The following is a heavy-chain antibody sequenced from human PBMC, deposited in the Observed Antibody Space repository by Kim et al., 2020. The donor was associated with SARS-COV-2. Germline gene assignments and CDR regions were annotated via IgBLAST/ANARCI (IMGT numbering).Heavy chain of an antibody. J-gene: IGHJ5*02. D-gene: IGHD2-15*01. V-gene: IGHV4-39*01. Sequence: SETLSLTCTVSGGSISSSSYYWGWIRQPPGKGLEWIGSIYYSGSTYYNASLKSRVTISVDTSKNQFSLKLSSVTAADTAVYYCARKVVVAARFDPWGQGTLVTVSS. CDR3: ARKVVVAARFDP. CDR1: GGSISSSSYY. CDR2: IYYSGST.